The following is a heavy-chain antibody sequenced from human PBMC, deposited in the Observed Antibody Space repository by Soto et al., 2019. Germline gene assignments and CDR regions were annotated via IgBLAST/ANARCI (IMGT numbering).Heavy chain of an antibody. J-gene: IGHJ6*02. CDR3: ARFLLDAAVGEYDTDV. D-gene: IGHD3-3*01. Sequence: SETLSLTCAVYGGSFSGYYWSWIRQPPGKGLEWIGEINHSGSTNYNPSLKSRVTISVDTSKNQFSLKLSSVTAADTAVYYCARFLLDAAVGEYDTDVWGQGTTVTVPS. V-gene: IGHV4-34*01. CDR2: INHSGST. CDR1: GGSFSGYY.